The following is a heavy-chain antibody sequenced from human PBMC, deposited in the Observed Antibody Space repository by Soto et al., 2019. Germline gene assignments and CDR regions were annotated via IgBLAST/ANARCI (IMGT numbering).Heavy chain of an antibody. V-gene: IGHV3-73*01. Sequence: GGSLRLSCAASGFTFSGSAMHWVRQASGKGLEWVGRIRSNFNTYATSYAASVKGRFTVSRDDSKNTAYLQMNSLKTEGTAVYYCTRAVVGVIAATLDYWGQGTLVTVSS. J-gene: IGHJ4*02. CDR1: GFTFSGSA. D-gene: IGHD2-15*01. CDR3: TRAVVGVIAATLDY. CDR2: IRSNFNTYAT.